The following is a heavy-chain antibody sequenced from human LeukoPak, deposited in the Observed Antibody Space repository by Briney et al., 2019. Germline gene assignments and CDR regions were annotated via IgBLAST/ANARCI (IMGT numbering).Heavy chain of an antibody. D-gene: IGHD1-1*01. Sequence: SETLSLTCTVSGGSISNYYWSWIRQPPGKGLEYIGYIYYSGSTNYNPSLNGRVSISRDTTKNLFSLRLRSVTAADTAVYFCARGRVSSSTWYSTYYYYFYMDVWGKGTTVTVSS. CDR2: IYYSGST. J-gene: IGHJ6*03. CDR3: ARGRVSSSTWYSTYYYYFYMDV. V-gene: IGHV4-59*01. CDR1: GGSISNYY.